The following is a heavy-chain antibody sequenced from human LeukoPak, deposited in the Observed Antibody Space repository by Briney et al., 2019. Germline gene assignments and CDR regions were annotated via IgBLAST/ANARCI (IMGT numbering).Heavy chain of an antibody. Sequence: GGSLRLSCAASGFTFSSYNMNWVRQAPGKGLGWVSSITSGSSYIYYADSVKGRFTISRDNAKNSLYQQMNSLRAEDTAVYYCARDPYSGSYGNYYYYFMDVWGKGTTVTISS. J-gene: IGHJ6*03. CDR2: ITSGSSYI. D-gene: IGHD1-26*01. CDR3: ARDPYSGSYGNYYYYFMDV. CDR1: GFTFSSYN. V-gene: IGHV3-21*01.